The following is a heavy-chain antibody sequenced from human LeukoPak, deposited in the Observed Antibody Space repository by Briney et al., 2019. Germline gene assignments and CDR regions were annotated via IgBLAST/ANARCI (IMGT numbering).Heavy chain of an antibody. CDR1: GFTFNSYA. V-gene: IGHV3-23*01. CDR2: ISGSGPT. Sequence: GGSLRLSCAASGFTFNSYAIIWVRQVPGKGLEWVSGISGSGPTYYADSVKGRFAISRDNSKDTIYLQMNSLRAEDTAVYYCAKPLQSADLYYYYYGMDVWGQGTTVTVSS. D-gene: IGHD4-11*01. J-gene: IGHJ6*02. CDR3: AKPLQSADLYYYYYGMDV.